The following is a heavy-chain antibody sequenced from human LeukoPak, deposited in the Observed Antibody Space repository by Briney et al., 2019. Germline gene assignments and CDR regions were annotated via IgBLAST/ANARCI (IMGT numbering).Heavy chain of an antibody. J-gene: IGHJ6*02. D-gene: IGHD1-1*01. CDR1: GFTFSSYG. CDR3: ARDGGSSTKEPTGGYYYYGMDV. CDR2: IWYDGSNK. V-gene: IGHV3-33*01. Sequence: RGSPILSCAASGFTFSSYGMHWVRQAPGKGLEWVAVIWYDGSNKYYADSVKGRFTISRDNSKNTLSLQLNSLRAEDTAVYYCARDGGSSTKEPTGGYYYYGMDVWGQGTPGTVSS.